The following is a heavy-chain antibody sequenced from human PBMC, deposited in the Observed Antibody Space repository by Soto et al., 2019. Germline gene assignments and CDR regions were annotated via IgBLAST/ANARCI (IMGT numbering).Heavy chain of an antibody. Sequence: QVQLVESGGGVVQPGRSLRLSCAASGFTFSSYGMHWVRQAPGKGLEWVAVISYDGSNKFYADSMKGRFTISRDNSKNTLYLQINSLRAEDTAVYYCAKPPTVTTDYYGMDVWGQGTTVIVSS. D-gene: IGHD4-17*01. V-gene: IGHV3-30*18. J-gene: IGHJ6*02. CDR3: AKPPTVTTDYYGMDV. CDR2: ISYDGSNK. CDR1: GFTFSSYG.